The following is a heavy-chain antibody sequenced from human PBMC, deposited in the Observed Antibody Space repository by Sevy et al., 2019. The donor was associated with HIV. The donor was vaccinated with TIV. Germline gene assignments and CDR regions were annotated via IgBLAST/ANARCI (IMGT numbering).Heavy chain of an antibody. CDR3: AHIPGAVVTLYYYYGMDV. CDR1: GFSLSTSGVG. V-gene: IGHV2-5*02. CDR2: IYWDDDK. D-gene: IGHD2-15*01. J-gene: IGHJ6*02. Sequence: SGPTLVNPTQTLTLTCTFSGFSLSTSGVGVGWIRQPPGKALEWLALIYWDDDKRYSPSLKSRLTITKDTSKNQVVLTMTNMDPVDTATYYCAHIPGAVVTLYYYYGMDVWGQGTTVTVSS.